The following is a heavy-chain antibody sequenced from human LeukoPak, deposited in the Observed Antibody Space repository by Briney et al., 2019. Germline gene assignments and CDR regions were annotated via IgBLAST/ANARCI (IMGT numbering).Heavy chain of an antibody. Sequence: SETLSLTCAVYGGSFSGYHWNWIRQPPGKGLEWIGEINHSGSTNYNPSLKSRVTISVDTSKNQFPLKLSSVTAADTAVYYCASVKDYGDYGNDYWGQGTQVTVAS. D-gene: IGHD4-17*01. CDR1: GGSFSGYH. CDR3: ASVKDYGDYGNDY. V-gene: IGHV4-34*01. J-gene: IGHJ4*02. CDR2: INHSGST.